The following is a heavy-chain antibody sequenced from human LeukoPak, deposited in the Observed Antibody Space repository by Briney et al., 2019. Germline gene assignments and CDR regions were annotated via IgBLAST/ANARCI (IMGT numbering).Heavy chain of an antibody. Sequence: SSETLSLTCAVYGGSFSGYYWSWIRQPPGKGLEWIGEINHSGSTNYNPSLKSRVTISVDTSKNQFSLKLSSVTAADTAVYYCASAAGGSGTPRDYWGQGTLVTVSS. CDR2: INHSGST. CDR1: GGSFSGYY. V-gene: IGHV4-34*01. CDR3: ASAAGGSGTPRDY. D-gene: IGHD3-10*01. J-gene: IGHJ4*02.